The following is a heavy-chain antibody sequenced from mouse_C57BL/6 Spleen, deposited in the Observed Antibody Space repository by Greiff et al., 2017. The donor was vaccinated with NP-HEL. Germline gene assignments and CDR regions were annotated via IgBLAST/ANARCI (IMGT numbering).Heavy chain of an antibody. J-gene: IGHJ2*01. CDR3: ARRGDSFDY. CDR1: GYAFSSSW. Sequence: QVQLQQSGPELVKPGASVKISCKASGYAFSSSWMNWVKQRPGKGLEWIGRLYPGDGDTNSNGKFKGKATLTADKSSSTAYMQLSSLTSEDSAVYFCARRGDSFDYWGQGTTLTVSS. CDR2: LYPGDGDT. V-gene: IGHV1-82*01.